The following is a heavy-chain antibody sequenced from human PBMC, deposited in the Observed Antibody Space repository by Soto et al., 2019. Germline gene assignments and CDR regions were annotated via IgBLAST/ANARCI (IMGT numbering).Heavy chain of an antibody. J-gene: IGHJ5*02. CDR2: LYYSGST. Sequence: QVQLQESGPGLVKPSQTLSLTCTVSGGSISSGDYYWSWIRQPPGKGLGWIGYLYYSGSTYYNPSLQRRVTTSVDTSKIQFSRKLSSVTAADTAVYYCASVGGGGTPYPMWWFVPCGQETLVTVSS. CDR1: GGSISSGDYY. CDR3: ASVGGGGTPYPMWWFVP. D-gene: IGHD1-1*01. V-gene: IGHV4-30-4*01.